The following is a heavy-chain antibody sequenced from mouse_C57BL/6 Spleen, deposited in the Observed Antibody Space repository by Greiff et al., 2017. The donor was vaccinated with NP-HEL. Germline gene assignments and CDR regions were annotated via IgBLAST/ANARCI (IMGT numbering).Heavy chain of an antibody. Sequence: EVNLVESGGGLVQPGGSLSLSCAASGFTFTDYYMSWVRQPPGKALEWLGFIRNKANGYTTEYSASVKGRFTISRDNSQSILYLQMNALRAEDSATYYCARGPRDYYFDYWGQGTTLTVSS. D-gene: IGHD3-3*01. CDR3: ARGPRDYYFDY. CDR1: GFTFTDYY. V-gene: IGHV7-3*01. CDR2: IRNKANGYTT. J-gene: IGHJ2*01.